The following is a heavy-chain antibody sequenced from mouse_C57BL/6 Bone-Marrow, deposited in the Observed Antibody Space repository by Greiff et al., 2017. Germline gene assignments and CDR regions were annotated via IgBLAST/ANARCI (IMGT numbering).Heavy chain of an antibody. CDR2: IHSDGGST. D-gene: IGHD2-5*01. J-gene: IGHJ3*01. CDR1: EYAFPSHD. V-gene: IGHV5-2*01. Sequence: EVQLVESGGGLVQPGESLKLSCESNEYAFPSHDMSWVRKTPEKRLELVAAIHSDGGSTYYPDTMERRFIISRDNTKKALYLQVSSLMSEDTALYYCERQSKGVAYWGQGTLVTVSA. CDR3: ERQSKGVAY.